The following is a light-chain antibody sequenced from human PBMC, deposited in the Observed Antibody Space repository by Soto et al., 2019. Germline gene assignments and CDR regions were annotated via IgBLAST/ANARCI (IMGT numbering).Light chain of an antibody. Sequence: EIVLTQSPGTLALSPGEGATLSCRASQSVSKYLAWYQQKPGQAPRLLIYGASSRATGIPDSFSGSGSGTDFTLTISRLEPEDFATYYCLQHNSYPRTFGQGTRLEIK. CDR1: QSVSKY. J-gene: IGKJ2*02. V-gene: IGKV3-20*01. CDR2: GAS. CDR3: LQHNSYPRT.